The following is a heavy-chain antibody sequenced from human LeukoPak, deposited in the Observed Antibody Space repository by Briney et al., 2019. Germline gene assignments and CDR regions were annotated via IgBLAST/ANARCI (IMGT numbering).Heavy chain of an antibody. CDR1: RYTFIGYF. J-gene: IGHJ4*02. D-gene: IGHD3/OR15-3a*01. Sequence: ASVKVSCRASRYTFIGYFMHWVRQAPGQGLEWMGWINPNSGDTHYAQTFKGRVTMTRATSISAAYMGLCSLRFDDPAGYFRSTAADGGPVSPFDDWGQGTLVTVSS. CDR3: STAADGGPVSPFDD. V-gene: IGHV1-2*02. CDR2: INPNSGDT.